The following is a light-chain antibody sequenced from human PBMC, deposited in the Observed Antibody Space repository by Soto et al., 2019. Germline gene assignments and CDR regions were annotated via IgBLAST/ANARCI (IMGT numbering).Light chain of an antibody. V-gene: IGLV2-11*01. J-gene: IGLJ1*01. Sequence: QSVLTQPRSVSGSPGQSVTISCTGSNSDVGAYKFVSWLQHNPGEALKVMIYDVTQRPSGVPDRFSGTKSGNTASLTISGLQAEDEADYYCCSYAGSYTWVFGSGTKVTVL. CDR2: DVT. CDR1: NSDVGAYKF. CDR3: CSYAGSYTWV.